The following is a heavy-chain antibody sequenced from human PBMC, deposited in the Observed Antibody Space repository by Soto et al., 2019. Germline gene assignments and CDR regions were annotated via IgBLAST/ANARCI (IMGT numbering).Heavy chain of an antibody. CDR3: AKDPYSSGWYDVGLDSGNDY. D-gene: IGHD6-19*01. J-gene: IGHJ4*02. V-gene: IGHV3-23*01. Sequence: GGSLRLSCAASGFTFSSYAMSWVRQAPGKGLEWVSAISGSGGSTYYADSVKGRFTISRDNSKNTLYLQMNSLRAEDTAVYYCAKDPYSSGWYDVGLDSGNDYWGQGTLVTVSS. CDR2: ISGSGGST. CDR1: GFTFSSYA.